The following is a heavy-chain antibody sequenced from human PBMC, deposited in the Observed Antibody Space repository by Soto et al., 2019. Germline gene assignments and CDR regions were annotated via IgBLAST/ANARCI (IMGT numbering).Heavy chain of an antibody. CDR1: GGSISSGGYY. Sequence: QVQLQESGPGLVKPSQTLSLTCTVSGGSISSGGYYWSWIRQHPGKGLEWIGYIYYSGSTYYNPFLMSRVTILVDTSKTQFSLKLSSVSAADTAVYYCASGYYDSSGEDVWGQGTTVTVSS. CDR3: ASGYYDSSGEDV. J-gene: IGHJ6*02. V-gene: IGHV4-31*03. CDR2: IYYSGST. D-gene: IGHD3-22*01.